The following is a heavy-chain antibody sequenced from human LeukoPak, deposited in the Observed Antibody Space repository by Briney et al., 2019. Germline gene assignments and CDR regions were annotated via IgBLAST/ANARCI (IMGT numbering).Heavy chain of an antibody. Sequence: ASVKASCKASGYTFTGYYMHWVRQAPGQGLEWMGWINPNSGGTNYAQKFQGRVTMTRDTSISTAYMELSRLRSDDTAVYYCARDYGFSPPKYYYYYMDVWGKGTTVTISS. CDR2: INPNSGGT. V-gene: IGHV1-2*02. D-gene: IGHD3-10*01. CDR3: ARDYGFSPPKYYYYYMDV. J-gene: IGHJ6*03. CDR1: GYTFTGYY.